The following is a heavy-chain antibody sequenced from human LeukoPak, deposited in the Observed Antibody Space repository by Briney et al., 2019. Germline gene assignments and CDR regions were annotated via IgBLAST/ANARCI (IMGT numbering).Heavy chain of an antibody. J-gene: IGHJ5*01. V-gene: IGHV3-64*02. CDR2: ISRDGGST. Sequence: GGSLRLSCEGSGLTFSSFGMRWVRQAPGKGLEHVSAISRDGGSTYYADAVKGRFTISRENSKNTLYLQMGSLRTEDMGIYYCAREGGDSWGQGTLVTVSS. CDR3: AREGGDS. D-gene: IGHD3-16*01. CDR1: GLTFSSFG.